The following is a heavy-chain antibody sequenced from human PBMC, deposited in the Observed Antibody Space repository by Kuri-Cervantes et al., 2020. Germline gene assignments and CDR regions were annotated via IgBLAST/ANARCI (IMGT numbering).Heavy chain of an antibody. CDR2: ISAYNGNT. D-gene: IGHD3-22*01. CDR1: GYTFTSYD. Sequence: ASVKVSCKASGYTFTSYDISWVRQAPGQGREWMGWISAYNGNTNYAQKLQGRVTMTTDTSTSTAYMELRSLRSDDTAVYYCARDEPHYYDRSGYYFDWGQGTLVTVSS. J-gene: IGHJ4*02. V-gene: IGHV1-18*01. CDR3: ARDEPHYYDRSGYYFD.